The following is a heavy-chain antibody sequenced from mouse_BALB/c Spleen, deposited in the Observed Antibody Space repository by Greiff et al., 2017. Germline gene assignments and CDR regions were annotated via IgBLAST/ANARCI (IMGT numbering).Heavy chain of an antibody. Sequence: EVQRVESGGGLVQPGGSLKLSCAASGFTFSSYGMSWVRQTPDKRLELVATINSNGGSTYYPDSVKGRFTISRDNAKNTLYLQMSSLKSEDTAMYYCAREHYYGYGDYWGQGTTLTVSS. CDR1: GFTFSSYG. CDR3: AREHYYGYGDY. V-gene: IGHV5-6-3*01. J-gene: IGHJ2*01. D-gene: IGHD1-2*01. CDR2: INSNGGST.